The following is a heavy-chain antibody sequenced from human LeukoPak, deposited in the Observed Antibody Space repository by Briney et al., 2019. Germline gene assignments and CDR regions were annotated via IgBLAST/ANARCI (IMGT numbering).Heavy chain of an antibody. J-gene: IGHJ4*02. CDR1: GGSISSYY. V-gene: IGHV4-34*01. CDR2: INHSGST. CDR3: ATQRRRGSSSRDY. D-gene: IGHD6-13*01. Sequence: SETLSLTCTVSGGSISSYYWSWIRQPPGKGLEWIGEINHSGSTNYNPPLKSRVTISVDTSKNQFSLKLSSVTAADTAVYYCATQRRRGSSSRDYWGQGTLVTVSS.